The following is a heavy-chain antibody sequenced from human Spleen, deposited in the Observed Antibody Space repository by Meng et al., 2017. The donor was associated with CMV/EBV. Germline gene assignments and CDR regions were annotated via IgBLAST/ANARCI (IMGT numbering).Heavy chain of an antibody. J-gene: IGHJ5*02. V-gene: IGHV1-69*10. CDR1: GGTFSNYA. CDR2: IIPILSIV. Sequence: KASGGTFSNYAISWVRPAPGQGLEWMGGIIPILSIVKYSQKFQGRVTISADKSTGTAYMELSSLRSEDTAVYYCARGAFGVVTNCFDPWGQGTLVTVSS. D-gene: IGHD3-3*01. CDR3: ARGAFGVVTNCFDP.